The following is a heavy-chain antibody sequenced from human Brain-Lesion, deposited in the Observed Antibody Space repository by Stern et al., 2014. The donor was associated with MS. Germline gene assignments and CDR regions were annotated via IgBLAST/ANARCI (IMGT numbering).Heavy chain of an antibody. Sequence: QVQLQESGPGLVKPSQTLSLTCTVSGGSISSGDNYWSWIRQPPGKGPEWIGYIHYSGGTYFNPSLKSRAIISADTSKNPFSLKLNSMTAADTAVYYCARVPDYGDAFFDYWGQGILVTVSS. CDR3: ARVPDYGDAFFDY. D-gene: IGHD4-17*01. CDR2: IHYSGGT. CDR1: GGSISSGDNY. V-gene: IGHV4-30-4*01. J-gene: IGHJ4*02.